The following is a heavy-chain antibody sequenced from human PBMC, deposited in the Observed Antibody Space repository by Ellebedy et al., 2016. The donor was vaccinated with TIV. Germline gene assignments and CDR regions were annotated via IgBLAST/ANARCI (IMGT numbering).Heavy chain of an antibody. J-gene: IGHJ4*02. CDR3: AKDKVLLWFGELMN. Sequence: GESLKISXAASGFTFSNYAMSWVRQAPGKGLEWVSAMSGSGGSIYYADSVKGRSTISRDNSRNTLYLQMNNLRAEDTAVYYCAKDKVLLWFGELMNWGQGSLVTVSS. V-gene: IGHV3-23*01. CDR1: GFTFSNYA. D-gene: IGHD3-10*01. CDR2: MSGSGGSI.